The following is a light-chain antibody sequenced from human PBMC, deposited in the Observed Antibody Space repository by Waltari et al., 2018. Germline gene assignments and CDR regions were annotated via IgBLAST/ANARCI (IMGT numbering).Light chain of an antibody. V-gene: IGLV2-8*01. J-gene: IGLJ3*02. CDR3: SSYAGSGNVV. CDR2: EAT. Sequence: QSALTQPPSASGSPGQSVTISCTGTSSDIGTYNLVSWYQQGPGKAPKLIIYEATKRPSGVPDRFSGSKSGNTASLTVSGLQADDEADYYCSSYAGSGNVVFGGGTKLTVL. CDR1: SSDIGTYNL.